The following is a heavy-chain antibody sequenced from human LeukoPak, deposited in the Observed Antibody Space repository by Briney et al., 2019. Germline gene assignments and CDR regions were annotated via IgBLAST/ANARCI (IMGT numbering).Heavy chain of an antibody. J-gene: IGHJ3*02. Sequence: ASVKVACKPSGYTFTSYGISWVRQAPGQGLEWMGWISGYNGNTKYAPKLQGRVTMTTDTSTSTAYMELRGLRSDDTAVYYCARDSLQIYYDSSGYHLDAFDNWGQGTMVTVSS. V-gene: IGHV1-18*01. CDR3: ARDSLQIYYDSSGYHLDAFDN. D-gene: IGHD3-22*01. CDR2: ISGYNGNT. CDR1: GYTFTSYG.